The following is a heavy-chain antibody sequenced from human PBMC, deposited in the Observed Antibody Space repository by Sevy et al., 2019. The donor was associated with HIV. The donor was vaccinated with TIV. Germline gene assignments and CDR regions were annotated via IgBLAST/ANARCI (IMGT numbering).Heavy chain of an antibody. CDR3: ARVAPVAVAGTYYFDY. V-gene: IGHV4-59*01. CDR2: IYYSGST. CDR1: GGSISSYY. J-gene: IGHJ4*02. Sequence: SETLSLTCTVSGGSISSYYWSWIRQSPGKGLEWIGYIYYSGSTNYNPSLKSRVTISVDTSKNQFSLKLSSVTAADTAVYYCARVAPVAVAGTYYFDYWGQGTLVTVSS. D-gene: IGHD6-19*01.